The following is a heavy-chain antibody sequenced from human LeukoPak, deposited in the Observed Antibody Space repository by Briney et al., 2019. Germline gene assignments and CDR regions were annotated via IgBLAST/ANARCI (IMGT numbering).Heavy chain of an antibody. J-gene: IGHJ4*02. D-gene: IGHD1-26*01. CDR2: IYSGGST. Sequence: GGSLRLSCAASGFTVSSNYMSWVRQAPGKGLEWVSVIYSGGSTYYADSVKGRFTISRDNSKNTLYLQMNSLRAEDTAVYYCARALRIYYYFDYWGQGTWSPSLQ. V-gene: IGHV3-53*01. CDR1: GFTVSSNY. CDR3: ARALRIYYYFDY.